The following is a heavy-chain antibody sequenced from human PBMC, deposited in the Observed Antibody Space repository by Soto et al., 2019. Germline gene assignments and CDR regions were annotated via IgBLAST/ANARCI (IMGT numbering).Heavy chain of an antibody. D-gene: IGHD6-6*01. CDR1: GGSISSYY. Sequence: PSETLSLTCTVSGGSISSYYWSWIRQPPGKGLEWIGYIYYSGSTNYNPSLKSRVTISVDTSKNQFSLKLSSVTAADTVVYYCARTFIWSSSDWFDPWGQGTLVTVSS. J-gene: IGHJ5*02. CDR3: ARTFIWSSSDWFDP. V-gene: IGHV4-59*01. CDR2: IYYSGST.